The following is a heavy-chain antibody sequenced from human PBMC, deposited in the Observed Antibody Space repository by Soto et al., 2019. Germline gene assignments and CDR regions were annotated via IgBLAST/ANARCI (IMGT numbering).Heavy chain of an antibody. CDR3: ATLLGVHQYEDFGIDV. Sequence: TLSLSATACGYYRTSAGYSWTWIRHLPGKGLEWIGYIYYRGGTTFNPSLKSRVSMSVDTSKTQFSLRLISVTAADTAVNNCATLLGVHQYEDFGIDVWGQGTGVTVS. J-gene: IGHJ6*02. CDR2: IYYRGGT. D-gene: IGHD1-26*01. CDR1: GYYRTSAGYS. V-gene: IGHV4-31*02.